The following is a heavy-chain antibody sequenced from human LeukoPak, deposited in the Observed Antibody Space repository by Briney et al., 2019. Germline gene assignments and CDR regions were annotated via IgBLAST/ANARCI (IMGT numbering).Heavy chain of an antibody. Sequence: SETLSLTCAVSGGSISSGGYSWSWIRQPPGKGLEWIGYIYHSGSTYYNPSLKSRVTISVDRSKNRFSLKLSSVTAADTAVYYCARGRLLPNYWGQGTLVTVSS. CDR1: GGSISSGGYS. CDR3: ARGRLLPNY. J-gene: IGHJ4*02. CDR2: IYHSGST. V-gene: IGHV4-30-2*01. D-gene: IGHD2-15*01.